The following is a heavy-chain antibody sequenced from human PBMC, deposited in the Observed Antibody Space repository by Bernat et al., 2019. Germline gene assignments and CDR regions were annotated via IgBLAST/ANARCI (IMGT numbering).Heavy chain of an antibody. D-gene: IGHD3-10*01. CDR2: IDPSDSYT. Sequence: EVQLVQSGAEVKKPGESLRISCKGSGYSFTSYWISWVRQMPGKGLEWMGRIDPSDSYTNYSPSFPGHVTISADKSISTAYLQWSSLKASDTAMYYCASDDYYGSGSYYHAFDIWGQGTMVTVSS. CDR1: GYSFTSYW. CDR3: ASDDYYGSGSYYHAFDI. V-gene: IGHV5-10-1*03. J-gene: IGHJ3*02.